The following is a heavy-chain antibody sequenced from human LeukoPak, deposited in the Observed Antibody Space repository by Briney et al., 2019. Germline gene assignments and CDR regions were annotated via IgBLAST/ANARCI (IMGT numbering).Heavy chain of an antibody. CDR2: ISSSGGNT. J-gene: IGHJ4*02. V-gene: IGHV3-23*01. Sequence: PGGSLRLSCAASGFNFSSYAMNWVRQAPGKGLEWVSTISSSGGNTYYADSVKGRFTVSRDNSKNTLYLQMNSLRAEDTAVYYCAKPKGGYDLTGPIDYWGQGTLVTVSS. CDR1: GFNFSSYA. CDR3: AKPKGGYDLTGPIDY. D-gene: IGHD5-12*01.